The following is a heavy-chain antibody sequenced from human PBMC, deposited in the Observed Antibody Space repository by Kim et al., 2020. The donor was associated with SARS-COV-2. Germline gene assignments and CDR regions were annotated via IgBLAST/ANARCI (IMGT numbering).Heavy chain of an antibody. Sequence: GGSLRLSCAASGFTFSGSAMHWVRQASGKGLEWVGRIRSKANSYATAYAASVKGRFTISRDDSKNTAYLQMNSLKTEDTAVYYCTRLQSYYYGSGGNIDYWGQGTLVTVSS. CDR1: GFTFSGSA. J-gene: IGHJ4*02. CDR2: IRSKANSYAT. D-gene: IGHD3-10*01. V-gene: IGHV3-73*01. CDR3: TRLQSYYYGSGGNIDY.